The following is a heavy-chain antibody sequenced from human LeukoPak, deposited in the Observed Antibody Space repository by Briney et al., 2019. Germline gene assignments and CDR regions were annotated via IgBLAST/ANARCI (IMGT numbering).Heavy chain of an antibody. Sequence: GGSLRLSCAASGFTFSSYWMHWVRQAPGKGLVWVSRIKSDGKTNYADSVKGRFTISRDNAKNTVSLQMNSLRAEDTGVYYCARAPSEIGGYYPEYFRHWGQGTLFTVSS. D-gene: IGHD3-22*01. CDR3: ARAPSEIGGYYPEYFRH. CDR1: GFTFSSYW. J-gene: IGHJ1*01. V-gene: IGHV3-74*01. CDR2: IKSDGKT.